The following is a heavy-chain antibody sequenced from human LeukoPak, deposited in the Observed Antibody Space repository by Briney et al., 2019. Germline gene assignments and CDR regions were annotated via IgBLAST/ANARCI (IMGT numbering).Heavy chain of an antibody. D-gene: IGHD2-8*02. CDR1: GFTFSSYE. V-gene: IGHV3-23*01. J-gene: IGHJ4*02. CDR2: ISGSGGRT. CDR3: ARWCTSDACHAVGAF. Sequence: PGGSLRLSCAASGFTFSSYEMNWVRQAPGKGLEWVSVISGSGGRTYYADSVKGRFTISRDNSRNTVYLQMTSLRAEDTAVYYCARWCTSDACHAVGAFWGQGSLVTVSS.